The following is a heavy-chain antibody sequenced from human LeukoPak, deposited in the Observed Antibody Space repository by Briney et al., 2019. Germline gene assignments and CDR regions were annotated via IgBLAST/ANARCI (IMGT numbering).Heavy chain of an antibody. CDR1: GGSISSYY. CDR2: IYTSGST. J-gene: IGHJ5*01. V-gene: IGHV4-4*07. Sequence: SETPSLTCTVSGGSISSYYWSWIRQPAGKGLEWIRRIYTSGSTNYNPSLKSRVTMSVDTSKNQFSLKLNSVTAADTAVYYCARDSYYYDSSGYSSITPDSWGQGTLVTVSS. D-gene: IGHD3-22*01. CDR3: ARDSYYYDSSGYSSITPDS.